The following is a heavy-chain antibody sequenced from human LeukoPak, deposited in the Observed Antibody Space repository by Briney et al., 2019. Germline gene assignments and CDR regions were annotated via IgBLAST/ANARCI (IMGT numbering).Heavy chain of an antibody. V-gene: IGHV1-69*05. D-gene: IGHD3-3*01. CDR1: GGTFTDYG. Sequence: ASVKVSCKSSGGTFTDYGISWVRHAPGQGLEWMGRIIPIFTTANYAQKFQGRVTMTRNTSISTAYMELSSLRSEDTAVYYCARAPTRLTIFGVVISLDYWGQGTLVTVSS. CDR3: ARAPTRLTIFGVVISLDY. J-gene: IGHJ4*02. CDR2: IIPIFTTA.